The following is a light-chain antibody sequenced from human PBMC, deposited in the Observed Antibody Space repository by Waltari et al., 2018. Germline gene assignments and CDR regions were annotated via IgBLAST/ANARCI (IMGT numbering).Light chain of an antibody. CDR1: QSLLNGNGYTY. CDR3: MQTLQTPPFT. Sequence: DIVMTQSPLSLPVTPGEPASISCRSSQSLLNGNGYTYLDWYLQRPGQSPQLLIYLGSKRASGVPDRFSGSGSGTDFTLKISRVEVEDVGVYYCMQTLQTPPFTFGPGTKVDIK. CDR2: LGS. J-gene: IGKJ3*01. V-gene: IGKV2-28*01.